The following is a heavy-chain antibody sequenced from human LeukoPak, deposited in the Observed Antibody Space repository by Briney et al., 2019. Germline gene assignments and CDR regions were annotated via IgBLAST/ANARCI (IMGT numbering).Heavy chain of an antibody. CDR3: AREVFPYYYGMDV. CDR1: GGSFSGYY. Sequence: SETLSLTCAVYGGSFSGYYWSWIRQPPGKGLEWIGEINHSGSTNYNPSLESRVTISVDTSKNQFSLKLSSVTAADTAVYYCAREVFPYYYGMDVWGQGTTVTVSS. J-gene: IGHJ6*02. V-gene: IGHV4-34*01. D-gene: IGHD1-14*01. CDR2: INHSGST.